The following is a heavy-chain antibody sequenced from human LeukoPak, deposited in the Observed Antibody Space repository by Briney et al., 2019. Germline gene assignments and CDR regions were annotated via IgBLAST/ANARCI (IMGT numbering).Heavy chain of an antibody. D-gene: IGHD2-8*02. V-gene: IGHV3-74*01. CDR3: ARDSNTDWYFDL. CDR2: INNDGRST. CDR1: GFTFSSHW. J-gene: IGHJ2*01. Sequence: PGGSLRLSCAASGFTFSSHWVHWVRQAPGKGLVWVSHINNDGRSTRYADSVKGRFTISRDNAKNTVYLQMNSLRVEDTAAYYCARDSNTDWYFDLWGRGTLVTVSS.